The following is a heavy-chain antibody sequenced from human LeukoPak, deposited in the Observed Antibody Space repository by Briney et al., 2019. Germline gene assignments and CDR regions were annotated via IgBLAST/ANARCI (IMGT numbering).Heavy chain of an antibody. D-gene: IGHD6-19*01. V-gene: IGHV3-23*01. CDR2: ISGSGGST. CDR1: GFTFSSYA. J-gene: IGHJ4*02. CDR3: AKDLYSSGWYQDY. Sequence: PGGSLKLSCAASGFTFSSYAMSWVRQAPGKGLEWVSAISGSGGSTYYADSVKGRFTISRDNSKNTLYLQMNSLRAEDTAVYYCAKDLYSSGWYQDYWGQGTLVTVSS.